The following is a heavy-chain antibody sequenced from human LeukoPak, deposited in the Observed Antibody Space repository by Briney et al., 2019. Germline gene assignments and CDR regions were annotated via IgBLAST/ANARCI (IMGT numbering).Heavy chain of an antibody. Sequence: PRGSLRLSCAASGFTFSSYSMNWVRQAPGKGLEWVSSISSSSSYIYYADSVKGRFTISRDNAKNSLYLQMNSLRAEDTAVYYCARKWGGYNAFDYWGQGTLVTVSS. CDR2: ISSSSSYI. D-gene: IGHD5-24*01. V-gene: IGHV3-21*01. CDR1: GFTFSSYS. J-gene: IGHJ4*02. CDR3: ARKWGGYNAFDY.